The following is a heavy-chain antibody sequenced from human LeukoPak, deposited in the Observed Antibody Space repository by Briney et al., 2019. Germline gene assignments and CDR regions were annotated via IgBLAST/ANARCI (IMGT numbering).Heavy chain of an antibody. CDR1: GFTFSTYT. CDR2: ITSSGSTI. CDR3: ARDYGDYFNY. V-gene: IGHV3-48*04. J-gene: IGHJ4*02. Sequence: GGSLRLSCAASGFTFSTYTMNWVRQAPGKGLEWVSSITSSGSTIYYADSVKGRFTISRDNAKNSLILQMNSLRAEDTAVYYCARDYGDYFNYWGQGTLVTVSS. D-gene: IGHD4-17*01.